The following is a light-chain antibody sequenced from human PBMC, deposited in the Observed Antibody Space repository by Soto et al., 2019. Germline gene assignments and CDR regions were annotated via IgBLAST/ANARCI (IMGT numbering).Light chain of an antibody. CDR2: DTS. V-gene: IGKV3-11*01. J-gene: IGKJ5*01. Sequence: IVLTQSPATRSVSAGERATLSCRASQSVSRYLAWYQQKPGQAPRLLIYDTSYRATGIPARFSGSASGTDGTITISSLQKEDGSVYYGQQRYNWTITFGQGTRLEIK. CDR3: QQRYNWTIT. CDR1: QSVSRY.